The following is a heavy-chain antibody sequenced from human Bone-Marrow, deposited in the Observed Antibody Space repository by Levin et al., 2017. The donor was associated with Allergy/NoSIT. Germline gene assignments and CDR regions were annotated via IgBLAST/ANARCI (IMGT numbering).Heavy chain of an antibody. Sequence: SETLSLTCRVSGGSINTDDYSWGWIRQPPGKGLEWIGSLSPRGTTFSNPSLDSRVTIVVDKSKNQFSLQLTSVTAADTAVYYCATAEDCGGGCALESWGQGTLVTVSS. J-gene: IGHJ4*02. D-gene: IGHD2-21*02. CDR1: GGSINTDDYS. CDR3: ATAEDCGGGCALES. V-gene: IGHV4-30-2*01. CDR2: LSPRGTT.